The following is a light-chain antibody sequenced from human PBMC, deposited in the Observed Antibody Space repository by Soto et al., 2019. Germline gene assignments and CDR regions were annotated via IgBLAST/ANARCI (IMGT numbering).Light chain of an antibody. CDR2: DAY. V-gene: IGKV3-11*01. CDR1: QSFRGL. CDR3: HQRQSWPRT. Sequence: EIVLTQSPGTLSLSPGERATLSCRASQSFRGLLAWYQQKPGQAPRLLIYDAYNRATGIPPRFSASGSGTDFTLTISDVQPEDFALYYCHQRQSWPRTFGQGTKVDIK. J-gene: IGKJ1*01.